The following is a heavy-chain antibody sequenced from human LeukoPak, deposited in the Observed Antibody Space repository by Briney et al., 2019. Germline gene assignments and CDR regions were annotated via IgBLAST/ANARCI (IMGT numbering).Heavy chain of an antibody. CDR3: ARGGYYDILTGRYYMDV. CDR1: GGTFSSYA. J-gene: IGHJ6*03. V-gene: IGHV1-69*13. Sequence: SVKVSCKASGGTFSSYAISWVRQAPGQGLEWMGGIIPIFGTANYAQKFQGRVTIAADESTSTAYMELSSLRSEDTAVYYCARGGYYDILTGRYYMDVWGKGTTVTISS. CDR2: IIPIFGTA. D-gene: IGHD3-9*01.